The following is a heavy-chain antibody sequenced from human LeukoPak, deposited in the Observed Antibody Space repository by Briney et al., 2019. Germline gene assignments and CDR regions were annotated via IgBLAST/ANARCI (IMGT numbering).Heavy chain of an antibody. J-gene: IGHJ3*01. Sequence: GGSLRLSCAASGFRFNTYWMSWVRQAPGKGLEWVANIKQDGNEKYYADSVKGRFTISRDNAKNSLYLQMNSLRAEDTAVYYCANGGGGAFDFWGQGTMVTVSS. CDR2: IKQDGNEK. CDR1: GFRFNTYW. CDR3: ANGGGGAFDF. V-gene: IGHV3-7*01. D-gene: IGHD3-10*01.